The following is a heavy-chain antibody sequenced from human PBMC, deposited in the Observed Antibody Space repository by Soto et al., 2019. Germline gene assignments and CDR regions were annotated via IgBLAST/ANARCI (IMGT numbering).Heavy chain of an antibody. J-gene: IGHJ4*02. CDR3: ARRRASDYGGNHHPYYFDR. V-gene: IGHV4-39*01. D-gene: IGHD4-17*01. CDR2: ISYSGRT. CDR1: GASIITDTYF. Sequence: SETLSLTCTVSGASIITDTYFWVWIRQSPRRGLELIGSISYSGRTYDNPSLQSRVTISIDASKNQFSLKLTSVTTADTAVYSCARRRASDYGGNHHPYYFDRWGQGALFTVS.